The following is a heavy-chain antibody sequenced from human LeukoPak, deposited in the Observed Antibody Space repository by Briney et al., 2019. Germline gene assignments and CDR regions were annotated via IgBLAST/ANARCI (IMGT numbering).Heavy chain of an antibody. D-gene: IGHD3-10*01. V-gene: IGHV1-46*01. CDR1: GYTFTSYY. J-gene: IGHJ4*02. CDR2: INPSGGST. CDR3: ARGTGPRITMVRGVDNFDY. Sequence: ASVKVSCKASGYTFTSYYMHWVRQAPGQGLEWMGIINPSGGSTSYAQKFQGRVTITADKSTSTAYMELSSLRSEDTAVYYCARGTGPRITMVRGVDNFDYWGQGTLVTVSS.